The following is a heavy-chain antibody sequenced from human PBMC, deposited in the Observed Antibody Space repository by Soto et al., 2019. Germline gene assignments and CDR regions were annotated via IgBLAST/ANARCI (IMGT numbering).Heavy chain of an antibody. CDR2: IIPIFGTA. V-gene: IGHV1-69*01. Sequence: QVQLVQSGAEVKKPGSSVKVSCKASGGTFSSYAISWVRQAPGQGLEWMGGIIPIFGTANYAQKFQGRVTITSDETTSTAYMELSSLRSEDTAVYYCASSNEYSSSLSFRRPVYYGMDVWGQGTTVTVSS. D-gene: IGHD6-6*01. CDR1: GGTFSSYA. J-gene: IGHJ6*02. CDR3: ASSNEYSSSLSFRRPVYYGMDV.